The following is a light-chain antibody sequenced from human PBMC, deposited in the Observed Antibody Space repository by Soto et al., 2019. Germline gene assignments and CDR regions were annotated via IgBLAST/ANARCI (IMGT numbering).Light chain of an antibody. V-gene: IGLV2-23*02. CDR1: SSDVGSYSL. CDR3: CSYAGSSTLYV. J-gene: IGLJ1*01. CDR2: EVS. Sequence: QSVLTQPASVSGSHGQSITISCTGTSSDVGSYSLVSWYQQHPGKAPKLMIYEVSKRPSGVSNRFSGSKSGNTASLTISGLQAEDEGDYYCCSYAGSSTLYVFGSGTKVTVL.